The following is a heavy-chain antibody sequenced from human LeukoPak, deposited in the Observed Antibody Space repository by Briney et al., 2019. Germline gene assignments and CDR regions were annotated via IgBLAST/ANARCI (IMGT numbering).Heavy chain of an antibody. V-gene: IGHV1-18*01. Sequence: ASAKVSCKASGYTFTSYGISWVRQAPGQGLEWMGWISAYNGNTNYAQKLQGRVTMTTDTSTSTAYMELRSLRSDDTAVYYCARDRYCSGGSCYSFTSNGWFDPWGQGTLVTVSS. CDR2: ISAYNGNT. J-gene: IGHJ5*02. D-gene: IGHD2-15*01. CDR1: GYTFTSYG. CDR3: ARDRYCSGGSCYSFTSNGWFDP.